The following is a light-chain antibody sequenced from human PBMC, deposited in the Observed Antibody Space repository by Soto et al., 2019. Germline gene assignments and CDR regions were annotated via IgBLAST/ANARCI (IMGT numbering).Light chain of an antibody. CDR1: SSDVGGYNY. CDR3: SSYSSSSTVL. CDR2: DVT. Sequence: QSALTQPASVSGSPGQSITICCTGTSSDVGGYNYVSWYQQHPGKAPKLMIYDVTYRPSGVSNRFSGSKSGNTASLTISGLQADDEADYYCSSYSSSSTVLFGGGTKLTVL. V-gene: IGLV2-14*01. J-gene: IGLJ2*01.